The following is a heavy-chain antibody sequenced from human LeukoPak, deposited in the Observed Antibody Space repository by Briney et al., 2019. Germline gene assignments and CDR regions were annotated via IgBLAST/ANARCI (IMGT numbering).Heavy chain of an antibody. Sequence: PSETLSLTCTVSGGSISSYYWSWIRQPPGKGLEWIGYIYYSGSTNYNPSLKSRVTILVDTSKNQFSLKLSSVTAADTAVYYCARSGSSGWYFHYFDYWGQGTLVTVSS. CDR1: GGSISSYY. D-gene: IGHD6-19*01. CDR3: ARSGSSGWYFHYFDY. J-gene: IGHJ4*02. CDR2: IYYSGST. V-gene: IGHV4-59*08.